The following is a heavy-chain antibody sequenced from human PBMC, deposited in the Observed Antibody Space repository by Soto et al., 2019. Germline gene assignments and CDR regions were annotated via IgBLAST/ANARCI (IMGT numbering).Heavy chain of an antibody. J-gene: IGHJ4*02. CDR1: GYTFTSYY. D-gene: IGHD6-13*01. V-gene: IGHV1-46*03. CDR3: TRGRGIAAAGYFDY. CDR2: INPSGGST. Sequence: ASVKVSCKASGYTFTSYYMHWVRQAPGQGLEWMGIINPSGGSTSNAQKFQGRVTMTRDTSTSTDYMELSSLRSDDTAVHYCTRGRGIAAAGYFDYWGQGTLVTVSS.